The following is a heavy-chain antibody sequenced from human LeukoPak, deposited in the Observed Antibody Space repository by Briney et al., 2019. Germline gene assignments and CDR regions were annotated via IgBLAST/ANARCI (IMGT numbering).Heavy chain of an antibody. Sequence: SETLSLTCTVSGGSISSSSYYWGWIRQPPGKGLEWIGSIYYSGSTYYNPSLKSRVTISVDTSKNQFSLKLSSVTAADTAVYYCAREHSYYYDSSGYYSDAFDIWGQGTMVTVSS. D-gene: IGHD3-22*01. CDR3: AREHSYYYDSSGYYSDAFDI. CDR1: GGSISSSSYY. V-gene: IGHV4-39*07. CDR2: IYYSGST. J-gene: IGHJ3*02.